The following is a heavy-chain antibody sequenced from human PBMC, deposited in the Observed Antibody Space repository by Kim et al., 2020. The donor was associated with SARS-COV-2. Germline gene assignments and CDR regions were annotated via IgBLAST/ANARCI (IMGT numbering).Heavy chain of an antibody. J-gene: IGHJ5*01. V-gene: IGHV3-7*03. CDR3: ASGYGWLVHS. CDR2: IKQDGSVT. CDR1: GFSGFTLSTYY. Sequence: GGSLRLSCEASGFSGFTLSTYYMTWVRHAPGKGLEWVANIKQDGSVTLYLDSVKGRFTISRDNSKNSLYLQMNSLRAEDTAFYCASGYGWLVHSWGHGTLVTVSS. D-gene: IGHD6-19*01.